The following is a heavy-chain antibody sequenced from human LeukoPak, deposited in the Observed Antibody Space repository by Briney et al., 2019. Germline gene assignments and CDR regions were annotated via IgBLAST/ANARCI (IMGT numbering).Heavy chain of an antibody. D-gene: IGHD2-2*01. V-gene: IGHV3-53*05. CDR1: GFSVSSNY. CDR2: IFGGGTT. CDR3: ARSGRGSSTDYSDY. Sequence: GGSLRLSCAASGFSVSSNYMSWVRQAPGKGLEWVSLIFGGGTTYYADSVKGRFIISRDNSKNTLYLEMNSLRADDTAVYYCARSGRGSSTDYSDYWGQGNLVTVSS. J-gene: IGHJ4*02.